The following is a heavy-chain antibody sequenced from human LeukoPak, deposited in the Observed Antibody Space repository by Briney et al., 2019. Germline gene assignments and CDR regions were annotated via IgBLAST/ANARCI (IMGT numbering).Heavy chain of an antibody. J-gene: IGHJ6*02. CDR2: INPNGGGT. D-gene: IGHD6-19*01. CDR1: GYTFTGYY. Sequence: ASVKVSCKASGYTFTGYYMHWVRQAPGQGLEWMGWINPNGGGTNYAQKFQGRVTMTRDTSISTAYMELSRLRSDDTAVYYCARVPKTQYSSGWFKGIYYYYGMDVWGQGTTVTVSS. CDR3: ARVPKTQYSSGWFKGIYYYYGMDV. V-gene: IGHV1-2*02.